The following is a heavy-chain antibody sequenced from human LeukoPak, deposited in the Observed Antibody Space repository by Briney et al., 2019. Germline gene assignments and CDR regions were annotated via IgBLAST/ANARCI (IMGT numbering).Heavy chain of an antibody. Sequence: ASVKVSCKASGYSFTSYGITWVRQAPGQGLEWLGWINPNSGATNYAQKFQGRVTMTRDTSISTVYIELSRLTSDDTAVYYCARDASRTTAPDDYWGQGTLVTVSS. D-gene: IGHD1-1*01. CDR3: ARDASRTTAPDDY. CDR2: INPNSGAT. J-gene: IGHJ4*02. V-gene: IGHV1-2*02. CDR1: GYSFTSYG.